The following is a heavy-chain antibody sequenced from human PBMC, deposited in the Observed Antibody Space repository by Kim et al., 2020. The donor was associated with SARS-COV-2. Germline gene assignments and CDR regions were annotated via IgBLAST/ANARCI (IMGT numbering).Heavy chain of an antibody. V-gene: IGHV4-34*01. J-gene: IGHJ4*02. Sequence: SQTLSLTCAVYGGSFSGYYWSWIRQPPGKGLEWIGEINHSGSTNYNPSLKSRVTISVDTSKNQFSLKLSSVTAADTAVYYCARGGNRGDCYFCFDYWGQGTLVTVSS. CDR1: GGSFSGYY. D-gene: IGHD2-21*02. CDR2: INHSGST. CDR3: ARGGNRGDCYFCFDY.